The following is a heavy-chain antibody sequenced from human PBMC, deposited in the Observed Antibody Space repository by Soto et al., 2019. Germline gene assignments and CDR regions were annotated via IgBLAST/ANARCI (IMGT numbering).Heavy chain of an antibody. CDR3: AKDRCTYASSCSMA. CDR1: GFTFDNFA. D-gene: IGHD2-2*01. Sequence: ELQLLESGGGSVQQGGSLRLSCAASGFTFDNFAMTWVRQAPGKGLEWVSSISGSGSSTYYADSVRGRFTISRDNSAATLHLELSTLRAEDTAMYYCAKDRCTYASSCSMAWGQGAHVTVSS. CDR2: ISGSGSST. V-gene: IGHV3-23*01. J-gene: IGHJ5*02.